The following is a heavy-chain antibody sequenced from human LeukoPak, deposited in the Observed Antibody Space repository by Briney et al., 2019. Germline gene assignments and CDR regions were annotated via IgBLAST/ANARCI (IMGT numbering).Heavy chain of an antibody. J-gene: IGHJ6*03. CDR3: AKGMTTGPRSVYHYMDV. Sequence: GGSLRLSCVASGFTFRSYGMHWVRQAPGKGLEWLSLLWYDGSNEYYADSVKGRFTTSRDNSTNTLYLQMNSLIAEDTAGYYFAKGMTTGPRSVYHYMDVWGKGTTVTVSS. CDR1: GFTFRSYG. V-gene: IGHV3-33*06. CDR2: LWYDGSNE. D-gene: IGHD4-17*01.